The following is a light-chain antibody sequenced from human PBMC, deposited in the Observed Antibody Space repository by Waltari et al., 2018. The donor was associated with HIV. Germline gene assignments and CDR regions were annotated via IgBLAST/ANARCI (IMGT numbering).Light chain of an antibody. Sequence: QSVLTQSPSASGTPGQRVTITCSGSHSKIGSNTVNWYQQLPGTAPKPLIYTNNQRPPGVPDRFSGSKSGTSASLDISGLQSEDEADYYCAAWDDTLNGYVFGFGTKVTVL. J-gene: IGLJ1*01. CDR2: TNN. CDR1: HSKIGSNT. V-gene: IGLV1-44*01. CDR3: AAWDDTLNGYV.